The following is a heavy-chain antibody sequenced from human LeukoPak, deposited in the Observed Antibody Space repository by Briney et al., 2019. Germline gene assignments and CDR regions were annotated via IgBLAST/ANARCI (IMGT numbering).Heavy chain of an antibody. CDR2: MNPNSGNT. D-gene: IGHD1-1*01. CDR3: ARRGWKLNERGYYFDY. CDR1: GYTFTSYD. Sequence: ASVTVSCKTSGYTFTSYDVHWVRQAAGQGLEWLGWMNPNSGNTAYAQRFQGRLSMTRDTSIRTAYMELCSLRSDDTAVYYCARRGWKLNERGYYFDYWGQGTLLTVSS. V-gene: IGHV1-8*01. J-gene: IGHJ4*02.